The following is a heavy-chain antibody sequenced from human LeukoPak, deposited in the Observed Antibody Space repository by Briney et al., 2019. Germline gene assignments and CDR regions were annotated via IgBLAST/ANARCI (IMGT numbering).Heavy chain of an antibody. CDR1: GGSIISTTYY. J-gene: IGHJ3*01. D-gene: IGHD5-18*01. V-gene: IGHV4-39*01. Sequence: PSETLSLTCTVSGGSIISTTYYWGWIRQPPGKGLEWIGSIYYSGSTYHNPSLKSRVTTSVDTSQNQFSLRLSSVTAADTAVYYCAKSMTIQSRPFDVWGQGTMVTVSS. CDR3: AKSMTIQSRPFDV. CDR2: IYYSGST.